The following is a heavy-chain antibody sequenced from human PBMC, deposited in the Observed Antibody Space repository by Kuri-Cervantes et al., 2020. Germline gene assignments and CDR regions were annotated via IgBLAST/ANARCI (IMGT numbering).Heavy chain of an antibody. J-gene: IGHJ6*02. CDR2: ISGGGSTM. CDR3: ARDPTMVRGVIYYYYYGMDV. D-gene: IGHD3-10*01. V-gene: IGHV3-11*04. CDR1: GFTFSDYY. Sequence: GESLKISCAASGFTFSDYYMSWIRQAPGKGLEWISYISGGGSTMYYADSVKGRFTISRDNAKNSLYLQMNSLRAEDTAVYYCARDPTMVRGVIYYYYYGMDVWGQGTTVTVSS.